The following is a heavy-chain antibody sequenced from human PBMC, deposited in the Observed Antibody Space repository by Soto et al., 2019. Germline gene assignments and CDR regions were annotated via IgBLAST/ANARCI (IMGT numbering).Heavy chain of an antibody. V-gene: IGHV1-18*01. CDR1: GYTFTSYG. Sequence: ASVKVSCKASGYTFTSYGISWVRQAPGQGLEWMGWISAYNGNTNYAQKLQGRVTMTTDTSTSTAYMELRSLRSDDTAVYYCARDTGATLKPSYFDYWGQGTLVTVS. CDR3: ARDTGATLKPSYFDY. J-gene: IGHJ4*02. CDR2: ISAYNGNT. D-gene: IGHD1-26*01.